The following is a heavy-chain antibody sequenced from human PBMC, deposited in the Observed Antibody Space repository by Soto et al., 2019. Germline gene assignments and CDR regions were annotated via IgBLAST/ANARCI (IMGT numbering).Heavy chain of an antibody. CDR2: FYCGGST. CDR1: GFTVSSNY. Sequence: GGSLRLSCAASGFTVSSNYMSWVRQAPGKGLELVSVFYCGGSTFYADSMKGRFTISRDNSKNTLYLQMNSLRAEDTAVYYCALTYDILTGYYNATFWYWGQGTLVTVSS. V-gene: IGHV3-66*01. D-gene: IGHD3-9*01. J-gene: IGHJ4*02. CDR3: ALTYDILTGYYNATFWY.